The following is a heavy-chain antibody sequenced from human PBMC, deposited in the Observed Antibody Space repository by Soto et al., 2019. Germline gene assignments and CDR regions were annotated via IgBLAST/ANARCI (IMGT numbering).Heavy chain of an antibody. CDR3: ARDDGLSSTDVKAFDI. J-gene: IGHJ3*02. Sequence: ESVGGLVEPGEFLRLSCAASGFTFSRYYMNWVRQAPGKGLEWVSSISTTSTYTHYADSLKGRFTISRDNAKKLLYLQMDSLRAEDTAVYYCARDDGLSSTDVKAFDIWGQGTKVTVSS. D-gene: IGHD2-2*01. CDR1: GFTFSRYY. CDR2: ISTTSTYT. V-gene: IGHV3-21*01.